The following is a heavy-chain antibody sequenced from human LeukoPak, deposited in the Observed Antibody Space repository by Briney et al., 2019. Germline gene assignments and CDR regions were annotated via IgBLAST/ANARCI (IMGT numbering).Heavy chain of an antibody. CDR2: IWYDGSNK. CDR3: ARDGVDYGDYGPRWFGP. Sequence: PGRSLRFSCAASGFTFSSYGMHWVRQAPGKGLEWVAVIWYDGSNKYYADSVKGRFTISRDNSKNTLYLQMNSLRAEDTAVYYCARDGVDYGDYGPRWFGPWGQGTLVTVSS. V-gene: IGHV3-33*01. D-gene: IGHD4-17*01. J-gene: IGHJ5*02. CDR1: GFTFSSYG.